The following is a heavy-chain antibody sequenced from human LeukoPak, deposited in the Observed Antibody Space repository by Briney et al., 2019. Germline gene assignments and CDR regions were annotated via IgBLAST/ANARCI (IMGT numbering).Heavy chain of an antibody. CDR2: IKSDGSER. J-gene: IGHJ4*02. CDR3: AREEWFGELSEFDY. D-gene: IGHD3-10*01. CDR1: GFTFSSHW. Sequence: GGSLRLSCAASGFTFSSHWMSWVRQAPGKGLEWVANIKSDGSERYYVDSVKGRFTISRDSAKNSLSLQMNSLRVEDTALYYCAREEWFGELSEFDYWGQGTLVTVSS. V-gene: IGHV3-7*01.